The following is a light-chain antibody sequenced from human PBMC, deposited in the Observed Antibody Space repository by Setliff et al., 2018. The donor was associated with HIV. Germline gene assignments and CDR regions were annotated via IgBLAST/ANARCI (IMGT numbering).Light chain of an antibody. CDR2: GNT. CDR3: QSYDSLNVV. V-gene: IGLV1-40*01. CDR1: TFNIGGGYD. J-gene: IGLJ2*01. Sequence: QSVLTQPPSVSGAPGQRVTISCTGSTFNIGGGYDVHWYQHLPGTAPKLLIYGNTNQPSGVPDRISGSKSGTSASLAITGLQADDEADYYCQSYDSLNVVFGGGTKVTVL.